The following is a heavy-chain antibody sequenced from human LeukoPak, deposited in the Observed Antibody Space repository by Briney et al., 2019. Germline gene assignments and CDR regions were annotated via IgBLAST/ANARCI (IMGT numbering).Heavy chain of an antibody. J-gene: IGHJ4*02. V-gene: IGHV3-53*01. D-gene: IGHD3-3*01. Sequence: PGGSLRLSCAASGFTVSSSYMSWVRQAPGEGVEWGSIIYSGGSTYYADSVKGGFTISRDNSKNPLYLQMNSLRAEDTAVYYCARDSTVRWSYWGQGTLVTVS. CDR2: IYSGGST. CDR3: ARDSTVRWSY. CDR1: GFTVSSSY.